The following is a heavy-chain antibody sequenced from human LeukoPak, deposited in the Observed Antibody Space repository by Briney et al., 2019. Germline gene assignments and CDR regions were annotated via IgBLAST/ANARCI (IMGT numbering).Heavy chain of an antibody. CDR2: IYNSGTT. V-gene: IGHV4-31*03. CDR1: GGSISSGGYF. CDR3: ARTSRNYRMYYFDP. Sequence: SETLSLTCTVSGGSISSGGYFWSWIRQHPEKGLEWIGNIYNSGTTCYNPSLESRLTMSVDTSNNQFSLKLTSVTAADTAVYYCARTSRNYRMYYFDPWGQGTLVTVSS. D-gene: IGHD3-16*02. J-gene: IGHJ4*02.